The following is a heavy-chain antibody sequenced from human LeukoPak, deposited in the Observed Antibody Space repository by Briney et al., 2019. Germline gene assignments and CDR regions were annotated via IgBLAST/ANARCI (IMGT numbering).Heavy chain of an antibody. D-gene: IGHD6-13*01. J-gene: IGHJ4*02. Sequence: GESLKISCKGSGYSFTSYWIGWVRQMPGKGLEWMGIIYPGDSDTRYSPSFQGQVTISADKSISTAYLQWSSLKASDTATYYCARLQKTGYSSSWYEDYWGQGTLVTVSS. CDR3: ARLQKTGYSSSWYEDY. V-gene: IGHV5-51*01. CDR1: GYSFTSYW. CDR2: IYPGDSDT.